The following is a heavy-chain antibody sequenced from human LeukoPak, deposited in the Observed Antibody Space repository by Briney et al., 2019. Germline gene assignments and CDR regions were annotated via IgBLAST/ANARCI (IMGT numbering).Heavy chain of an antibody. CDR2: IRYDGSNK. V-gene: IGHV3-30*02. CDR3: AKDWGYYDSSGYLDY. Sequence: GGSLRLSCAASGFTFSSYGMHWVRQAPGKGREWVAFIRYDGSNKYYADSVKCRFTISRDNSKNTLYLQMNSLRAEDTAVYYCAKDWGYYDSSGYLDYWGQGTLVTVSS. D-gene: IGHD3-22*01. J-gene: IGHJ4*02. CDR1: GFTFSSYG.